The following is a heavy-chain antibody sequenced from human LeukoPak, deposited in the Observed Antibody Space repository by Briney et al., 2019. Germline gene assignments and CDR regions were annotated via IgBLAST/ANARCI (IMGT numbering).Heavy chain of an antibody. CDR3: ARDRSSSSL. CDR1: GHIFTNFG. Sequence: ASVRVSCKASGHIFTNFGVRWVRQAPGQGLEWMGWISAYNGTTNYAQKFQDRLTVTTDTSTSTAYRELTSLRSDDTAVYYCARDRSSSSLWGQGTLVTVSS. J-gene: IGHJ4*02. D-gene: IGHD6-6*01. CDR2: ISAYNGTT. V-gene: IGHV1-18*01.